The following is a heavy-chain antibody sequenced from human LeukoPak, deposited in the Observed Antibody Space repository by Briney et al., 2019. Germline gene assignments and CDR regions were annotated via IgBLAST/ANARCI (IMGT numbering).Heavy chain of an antibody. CDR2: IIPIFGTA. J-gene: IGHJ4*02. CDR1: GGTFSSYA. V-gene: IGHV1-69*13. CDR3: ARDHGYKVPFDY. D-gene: IGHD5-24*01. Sequence: SVKVSCKASGGTFSSYAISWVRQAPGQGLEWMGGIIPIFGTANYAQKFQGRVTITADASTSTAYMELSSLRSEDTAVYYCARDHGYKVPFDYWGQGTLVTVSS.